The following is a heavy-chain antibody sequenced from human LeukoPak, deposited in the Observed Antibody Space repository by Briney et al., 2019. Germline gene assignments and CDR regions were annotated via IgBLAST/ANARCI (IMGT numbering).Heavy chain of an antibody. CDR2: IYPGDSDT. CDR1: GYSFPTYW. CDR3: ARRAPQYAWFDP. Sequence: GEARNSSCQGSGYSFPTYWIACVRQMPGKGREWMGTIYPGDSDTRYSPSFQGQVTMSADKSINTAYLQWSSLKASDTAMYYCARRAPQYAWFDPWGQGTQVTVSS. V-gene: IGHV5-51*01. J-gene: IGHJ5*02.